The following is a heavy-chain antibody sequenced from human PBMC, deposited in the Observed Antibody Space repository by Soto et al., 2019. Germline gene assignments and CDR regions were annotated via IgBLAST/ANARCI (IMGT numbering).Heavy chain of an antibody. D-gene: IGHD4-17*01. J-gene: IGHJ4*02. V-gene: IGHV3-48*01. CDR3: ARALTTGGGGY. CDR1: GFTFSSYN. CDR2: ISSSSSTI. Sequence: EVQLVESGGGLVQPGGSLRLSCAASGFTFSSYNMNWVRPDPGKGLEWVSYISSSSSTIYYADSVKGRVTISTDNAYNSLFLQMHSLRAEDTAVYYCARALTTGGGGYWGQGTLVTVSS.